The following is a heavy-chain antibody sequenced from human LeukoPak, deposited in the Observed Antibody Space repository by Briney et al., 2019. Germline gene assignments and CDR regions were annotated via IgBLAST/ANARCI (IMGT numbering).Heavy chain of an antibody. CDR3: ARDSVNGPFVISLDL. V-gene: IGHV3-30*03. CDR1: GFTFSSYG. D-gene: IGHD2-8*01. J-gene: IGHJ4*02. CDR2: ISYDGSTK. Sequence: GGSLGLSCAASGFTFSSYGMHWVRQAPGKGLEWVAVISYDGSTKYFGDSVKGRFTMSRDNDKNSLFLLINSLRVEDTAVYYCARDSVNGPFVISLDLWGQGALVTVSS.